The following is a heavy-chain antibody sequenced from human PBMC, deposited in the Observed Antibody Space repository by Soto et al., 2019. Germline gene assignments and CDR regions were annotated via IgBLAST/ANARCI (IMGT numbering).Heavy chain of an antibody. J-gene: IGHJ4*02. CDR2: ISYDGTSK. D-gene: IGHD6-19*01. V-gene: IGHV3-30-3*01. Sequence: GGSLRLSCAASAFTFSSYSMHWVRQAPGKGLEWVALISYDGTSKYYADSVKGRFTISRDNSKNILYLQMNSLRPEDTAVYYCARDGTVAGRLYYFDYWGQGTLVTVSS. CDR1: AFTFSSYS. CDR3: ARDGTVAGRLYYFDY.